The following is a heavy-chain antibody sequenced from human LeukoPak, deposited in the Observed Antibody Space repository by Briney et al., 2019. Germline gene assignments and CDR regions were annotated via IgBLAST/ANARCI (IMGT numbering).Heavy chain of an antibody. Sequence: GGSLRLSCAASGFTFSSYEMNWVRQAPGKGLEWISYISSSGSTIYYADSVKGRFTISRDNPKNSLYLQMNSLRAEDTAVYYCAGFPGADYFDYWGQGTLVTVSS. J-gene: IGHJ4*02. CDR1: GFTFSSYE. V-gene: IGHV3-48*03. CDR3: AGFPGADYFDY. CDR2: ISSSGSTI. D-gene: IGHD3-10*01.